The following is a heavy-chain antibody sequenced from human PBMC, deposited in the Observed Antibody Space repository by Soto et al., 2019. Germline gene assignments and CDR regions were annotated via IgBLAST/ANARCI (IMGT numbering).Heavy chain of an antibody. CDR1: GYTFTGYY. Sequence: ASVKVSCKASGYTFTGYYMHWVRQAPGQGLEWMGWINPNSGGTNYAQKFQGRVTMTRDTSISTAYMELSRLRSDDTAVYYCARELAYYYDSSGSLWGQGTLVTVSS. D-gene: IGHD3-22*01. J-gene: IGHJ4*02. CDR3: ARELAYYYDSSGSL. CDR2: INPNSGGT. V-gene: IGHV1-2*02.